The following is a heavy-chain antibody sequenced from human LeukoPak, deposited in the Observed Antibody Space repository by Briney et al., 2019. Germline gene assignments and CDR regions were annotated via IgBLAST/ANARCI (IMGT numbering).Heavy chain of an antibody. Sequence: GGSLRLSCAASGFAFSSYAMHWVRQAPGKGLEWVAIISYDGITESYSDSVKGRFTISRDNFKNTLYLQMNSLRGEDTAVYYCARDISSGRSIKYYFDYWGQGTLVTVSS. J-gene: IGHJ4*02. D-gene: IGHD6-19*01. V-gene: IGHV3-30*04. CDR1: GFAFSSYA. CDR2: ISYDGITE. CDR3: ARDISSGRSIKYYFDY.